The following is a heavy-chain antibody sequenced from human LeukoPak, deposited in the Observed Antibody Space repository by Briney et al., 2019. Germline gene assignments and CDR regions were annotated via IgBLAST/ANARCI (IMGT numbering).Heavy chain of an antibody. CDR3: ARADSGSSRGWFDP. V-gene: IGHV4-31*03. CDR2: IYYSGST. D-gene: IGHD1-26*01. CDR1: GGSISSGGYY. J-gene: IGHJ5*02. Sequence: SSETLSLTCTVSGGSISSGGYYWSWIRQHPGKGLEWIGYIYYSGSTYYNPSLKSRVTISVDTSKNQFSLKLSSVTAADTAVYYCARADSGSSRGWFDPWGQGTLVTVSS.